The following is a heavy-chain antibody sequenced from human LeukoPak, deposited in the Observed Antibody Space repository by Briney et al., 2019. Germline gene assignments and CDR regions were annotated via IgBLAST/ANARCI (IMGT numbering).Heavy chain of an antibody. D-gene: IGHD5-24*01. CDR1: SGSISGYY. J-gene: IGHJ5*02. Sequence: SETLSLTCTVSSGSISGYYWSWIRQPPGKGLEWIGYVYYSGSTSYNPSLKSRVTISVDTSKNQVSLRLSSVTAVDTAFYYCARQGYNYNTCRHNWFDPWGQGILVTVSS. V-gene: IGHV4-59*08. CDR3: ARQGYNYNTCRHNWFDP. CDR2: VYYSGST.